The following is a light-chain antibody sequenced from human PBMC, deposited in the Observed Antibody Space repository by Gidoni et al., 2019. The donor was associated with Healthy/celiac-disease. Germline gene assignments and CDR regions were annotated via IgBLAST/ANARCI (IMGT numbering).Light chain of an antibody. CDR3: QQYGSSPQT. CDR1: QSVSSSY. CDR2: GAS. V-gene: IGKV3-20*01. Sequence: DIVLTQSPGTLSLSPGERATLSCRASQSVSSSYLAWYQQKPGQAPRLLIYGASSRATGIPDRFSGSGSGTDFTLTISRLEPEDFAVYYCQQYGSSPQTFGPGTKVEIK. J-gene: IGKJ1*01.